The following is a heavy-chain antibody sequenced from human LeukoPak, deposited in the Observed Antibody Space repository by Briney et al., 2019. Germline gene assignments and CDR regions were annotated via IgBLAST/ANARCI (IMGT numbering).Heavy chain of an antibody. Sequence: SETLSLTCTVSGGSISSYYGSWIRQPPGKGLEWIGYIYYSGSTNYNPSLKSRVSISVDTSKNQFSLKLSSVTAADTAVYYCAREGGVDYGVLRWYFDLWGRGTLVTVSS. CDR3: AREGGVDYGVLRWYFDL. J-gene: IGHJ2*01. V-gene: IGHV4-59*01. CDR2: IYYSGST. D-gene: IGHD4-17*01. CDR1: GGSISSYY.